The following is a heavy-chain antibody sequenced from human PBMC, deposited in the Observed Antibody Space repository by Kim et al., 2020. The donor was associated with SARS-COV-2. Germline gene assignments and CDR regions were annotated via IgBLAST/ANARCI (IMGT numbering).Heavy chain of an antibody. CDR3: SREAYGDYSSDY. Sequence: GGSLRLFCSASGFTFSDYAMSWVRQAPGKGLEWIGFIRSKAYGGTTVYAASVKGRFSISRDDSKSIVYLQMDSLTTADTAVYSCSREAYGDYSSDYWGQGTLVTVSS. CDR2: IRSKAYGGTT. J-gene: IGHJ4*02. D-gene: IGHD4-17*01. CDR1: GFTFSDYA. V-gene: IGHV3-49*04.